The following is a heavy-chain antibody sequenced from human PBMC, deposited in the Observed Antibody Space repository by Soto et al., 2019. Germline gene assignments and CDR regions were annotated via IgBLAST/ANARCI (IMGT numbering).Heavy chain of an antibody. D-gene: IGHD3-22*01. CDR3: ARINFDYYDSSGYSRWFDP. V-gene: IGHV4-34*01. J-gene: IGHJ5*02. CDR2: IYHSGST. Sequence: SATLSLTCAVYGGSFSGYYWSWIRQPPGKGLEWIGYIYHSGSTYYNPSLKSRVTISVDRSKNQFSLKLSSVTAADTAVYYCARINFDYYDSSGYSRWFDPWGQGTLVTVSS. CDR1: GGSFSGYY.